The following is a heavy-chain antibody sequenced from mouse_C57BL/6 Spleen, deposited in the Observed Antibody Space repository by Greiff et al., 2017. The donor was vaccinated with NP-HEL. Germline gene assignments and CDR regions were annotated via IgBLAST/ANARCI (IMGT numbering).Heavy chain of an antibody. V-gene: IGHV1-59*01. CDR1: GYTFTSYW. CDR2: IDPSDSYT. Sequence: VQLQQPGAELVRPGTSVKLSCKASGYTFTSYWMHWVKQRPGQGLEWIGVIDPSDSYTNYIQKFKGKATLTVDTSSSTAYMQLSSLTSEDSAVYYCARGPSMITNYYCDYWGQGTTLTVSS. D-gene: IGHD2-4*01. J-gene: IGHJ2*01. CDR3: ARGPSMITNYYCDY.